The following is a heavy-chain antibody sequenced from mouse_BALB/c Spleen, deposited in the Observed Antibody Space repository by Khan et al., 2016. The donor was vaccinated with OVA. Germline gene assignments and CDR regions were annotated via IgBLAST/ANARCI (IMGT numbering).Heavy chain of an antibody. CDR1: GYSITSGYY. CDR3: ARDYYGTSWYFDG. CDR2: IRYDGSN. Sequence: EVQLQESGPGLVKPSQSLSLTCSVTGYSITSGYYWNWIRQFPGNKLEWMDYIRYDGSNNYNPSLKNRISITRDTSKNQFFLKLNSVTTEDTATXYCARDYYGTSWYFDGWGAGTTVTVSS. V-gene: IGHV3-6*02. D-gene: IGHD1-1*01. J-gene: IGHJ1*01.